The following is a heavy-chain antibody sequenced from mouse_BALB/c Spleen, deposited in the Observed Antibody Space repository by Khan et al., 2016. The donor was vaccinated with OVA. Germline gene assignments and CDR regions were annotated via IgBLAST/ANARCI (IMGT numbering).Heavy chain of an antibody. CDR2: ISYSGTT. D-gene: IGHD2-14*01. CDR3: AVTRCYYRDTFFDY. Sequence: EVQLQESGPGLVKPSQSLSLTCTVTGYSITSDYAWTWIRQFPGDKLEWMGYISYSGTTSYNPSLKSRISINRDTSKNRFFLQLSSVPTQDTATYYCAVTRCYYRDTFFDYWGQGTTLTVSS. CDR1: GYSITSDYA. V-gene: IGHV3-2*02. J-gene: IGHJ2*01.